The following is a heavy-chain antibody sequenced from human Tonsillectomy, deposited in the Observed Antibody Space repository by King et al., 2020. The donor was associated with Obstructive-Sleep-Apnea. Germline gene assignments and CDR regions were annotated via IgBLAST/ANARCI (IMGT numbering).Heavy chain of an antibody. CDR1: GFTFSDYY. CDR2: ISDASSFT. V-gene: IGHV3-11*06. Sequence: VQLVESGGGLVKPGGSLRLSCAASGFTFSDYYMNWIRQAPGKGLEWVSFISDASSFTHYADSVAGRFTISRDNAKNSLYLQMNSLRAEDTAVYYCARRDNYNSLTTFRCGMDVWGQGTTVTVSS. CDR3: ARRDNYNSLTTFRCGMDV. D-gene: IGHD3-9*01. J-gene: IGHJ6*02.